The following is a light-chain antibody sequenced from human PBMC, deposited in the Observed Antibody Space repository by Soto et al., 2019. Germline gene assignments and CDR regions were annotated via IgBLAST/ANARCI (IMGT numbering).Light chain of an antibody. CDR1: RNVSSN. Sequence: EIVLTQSPATLCLSPGERATLSCRASRNVSSNLACYQQKPGQAPRLLIYGAATTGTRIPARFSGSGSGTEFTLTISSLQSEDFAVYYCQRYNNGPPGTFRQGNKVDIK. J-gene: IGKJ1*01. V-gene: IGKV3-15*01. CDR3: QRYNNGPPGT. CDR2: GAA.